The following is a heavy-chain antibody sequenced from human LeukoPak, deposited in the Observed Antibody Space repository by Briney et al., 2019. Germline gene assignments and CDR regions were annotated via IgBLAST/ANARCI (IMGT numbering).Heavy chain of an antibody. CDR2: MNPNSGVT. J-gene: IGHJ4*02. CDR3: ARGAYYGDYAPDY. Sequence: ASVKVSCKASGYTFTSYDINWVRQASGQGLEWMGWMNPNSGVTGYAQKFQGRVSMTRDTSISTAYMELSSLRSEDTAVYYCARGAYYGDYAPDYWGQGTLVTVSS. V-gene: IGHV1-8*01. CDR1: GYTFTSYD. D-gene: IGHD4-17*01.